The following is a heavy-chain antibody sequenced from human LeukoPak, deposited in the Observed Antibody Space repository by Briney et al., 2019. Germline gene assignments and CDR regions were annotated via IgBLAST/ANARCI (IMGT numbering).Heavy chain of an antibody. CDR1: GFTFSSYS. CDR3: ARVHQLLSFDY. V-gene: IGHV3-21*01. Sequence: GGSLRLSCAASGFTFSSYSMNWVRQAPGKGLEWVSSISSSSSYIYYADSVKGRFTISRDNAKSSLYLQMNSLRAEDTAVYYCARVHQLLSFDYWGQGTLVTVSS. D-gene: IGHD2-2*01. J-gene: IGHJ4*02. CDR2: ISSSSSYI.